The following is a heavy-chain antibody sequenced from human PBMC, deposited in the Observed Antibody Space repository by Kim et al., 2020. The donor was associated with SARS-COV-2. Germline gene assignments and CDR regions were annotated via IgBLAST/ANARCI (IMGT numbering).Heavy chain of an antibody. V-gene: IGHV1-2*04. CDR1: GYTFTNYY. CDR2: INPNGGAA. D-gene: IGHD6-19*01. CDR3: ARIMNRAVPVGPFDY. Sequence: ASVKVSCKASGYTFTNYYIYWLRQTPGQGLEWMGWINPNGGAAKYAQKFQDWVTVTRDTSITTTYMELSSLKAEDSAVYYCARIMNRAVPVGPFDYWGQGTLLTVSS. J-gene: IGHJ4*02.